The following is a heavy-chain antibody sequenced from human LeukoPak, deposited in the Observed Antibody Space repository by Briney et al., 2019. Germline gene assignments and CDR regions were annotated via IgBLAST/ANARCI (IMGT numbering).Heavy chain of an antibody. CDR2: IYTNVIT. CDR3: ARGRSLYFDY. Sequence: PSETLSLTCIVSGGSISGYYWNWIRQPAGKGLEWIGRIYTNVITNYSPSLKSRVTMSVDTSKNQFSLMLSSVTAADTAVYYCARGRSLYFDYWGQGTLVTVSS. J-gene: IGHJ4*02. V-gene: IGHV4-4*07. CDR1: GGSISGYY.